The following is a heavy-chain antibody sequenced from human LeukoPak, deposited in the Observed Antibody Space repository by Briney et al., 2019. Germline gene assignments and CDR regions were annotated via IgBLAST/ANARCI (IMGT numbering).Heavy chain of an antibody. D-gene: IGHD2-2*02. CDR3: ARAFHCSTTSCYTRGLDY. CDR1: GGSINSGSYY. V-gene: IGHV4-61*02. J-gene: IGHJ4*02. Sequence: SETLSLTCTVSGGSINSGSYYWSWIRQPAGKGLEWIGRIYTSGSTNYNPSLKSRVTISVDTSKNQFSLKLTSVTAADTAVYYCARAFHCSTTSCYTRGLDYRGQGTLVTVSS. CDR2: IYTSGST.